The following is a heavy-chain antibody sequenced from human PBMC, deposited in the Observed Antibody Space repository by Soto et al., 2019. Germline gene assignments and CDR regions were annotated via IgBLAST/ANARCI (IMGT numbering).Heavy chain of an antibody. Sequence: PGGSLRLSCVASGFSFSDHSMNWVRQAPGKGLEWVSYITSSGDSIYYADAVKGRFTVSRDNAKNSLFLQMNSLRDEDTAVYYCARFPKGSRVNSWGQGTLVTVSS. D-gene: IGHD3-10*01. CDR2: ITSSGDSI. CDR1: GFSFSDHS. V-gene: IGHV3-48*02. CDR3: ARFPKGSRVNS. J-gene: IGHJ4*02.